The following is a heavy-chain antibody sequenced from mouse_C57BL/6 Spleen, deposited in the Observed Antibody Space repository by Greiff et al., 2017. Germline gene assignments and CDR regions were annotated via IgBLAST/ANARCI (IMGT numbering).Heavy chain of an antibody. J-gene: IGHJ4*01. CDR3: ARQPAYYSNYDAMDY. V-gene: IGHV1-66*01. Sequence: QVQLKESGPELVKPGASVKISCKASGYSFTSYYIHWVKQRPGQGLEWIGWIYPGSGNTKYNEKFKGKATLTADTSSSTAYMQLSSLTSEDSAVYYCARQPAYYSNYDAMDYWGQGTSVTVSS. D-gene: IGHD2-5*01. CDR2: IYPGSGNT. CDR1: GYSFTSYY.